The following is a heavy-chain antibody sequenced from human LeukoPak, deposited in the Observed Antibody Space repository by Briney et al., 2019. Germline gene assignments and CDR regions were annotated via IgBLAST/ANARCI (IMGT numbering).Heavy chain of an antibody. D-gene: IGHD6-19*01. J-gene: IGHJ4*02. CDR1: GFTFSIYA. CDR2: ISSNGGST. CDR3: ARAGYSSGWYYFDY. Sequence: GGSLRLSCSASGFTFSIYAMHWVRQAPRKGLEYVSAISSNGGSTYYADSVKGRFTISRDGSKNTLYLQMSGLRVEDTAVYYCARAGYSSGWYYFDYWGQGTLVTVSS. V-gene: IGHV3-64D*06.